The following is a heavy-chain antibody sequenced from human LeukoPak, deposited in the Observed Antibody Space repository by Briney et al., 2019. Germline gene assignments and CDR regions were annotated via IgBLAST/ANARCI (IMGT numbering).Heavy chain of an antibody. CDR2: IYYSGST. CDR1: GGSISSYY. V-gene: IGHV4-59*01. J-gene: IGHJ3*02. Sequence: SETLSLTCTVSGGSISSYYWSWIRQPPGKGLEWIGYIYYSGSTNYNPSLKSRVTISVDTSKNQFSLKLSSVTAADTAVYHCARARYYYDSSGFPPLQLHAFDIWGQGTMVTVSS. D-gene: IGHD3-22*01. CDR3: ARARYYYDSSGFPPLQLHAFDI.